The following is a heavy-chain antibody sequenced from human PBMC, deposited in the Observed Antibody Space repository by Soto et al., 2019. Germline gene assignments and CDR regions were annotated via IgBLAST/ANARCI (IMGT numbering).Heavy chain of an antibody. CDR3: ARAWHYYYYGLDV. V-gene: IGHV4-30-4*01. CDR1: GASISSGDYY. J-gene: IGHJ6*02. D-gene: IGHD5-12*01. Sequence: PSETLSLTCTVSGASISSGDYYWSWIRQSPGKGLEYIRYIYHSGTTYYNPSLKSRVIMSLDTSKNQFSLKLNSVTAADTAVYYCARAWHYYYYGLDVWGQGTMVT. CDR2: IYHSGTT.